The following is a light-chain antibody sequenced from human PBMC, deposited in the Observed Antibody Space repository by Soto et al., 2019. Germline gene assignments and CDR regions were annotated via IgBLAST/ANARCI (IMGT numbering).Light chain of an antibody. CDR1: SSDVGSYNL. CDR3: CSYAGSSSAV. V-gene: IGLV2-23*01. CDR2: EGS. J-gene: IGLJ7*01. Sequence: QSVLTQPDSVSGSPGQAITISGTGTSSDVGSYNLVSWYQQHPGKAPKLMIYEGSKRPSGVSNRFSGSKSGNTASLTISGLQAEYEADYYCCSYAGSSSAVFGGGTQLTVL.